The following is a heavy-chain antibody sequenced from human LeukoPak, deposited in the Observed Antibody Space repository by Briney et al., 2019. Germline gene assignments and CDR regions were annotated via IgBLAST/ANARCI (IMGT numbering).Heavy chain of an antibody. J-gene: IGHJ4*02. CDR3: ARDGTVGATKGVFDY. CDR2: IYTSGST. CDR1: GGSISSYY. Sequence: SETLSLTCTVSGGSISSYYWSWIRQPAGKGLEWIGRIYTSGSTNYNPSLKSRATMSVDTSKNQFSLKLSSVTAADTAVYYCARDGTVGATKGVFDYWGQGTLVTVSS. D-gene: IGHD1-26*01. V-gene: IGHV4-4*07.